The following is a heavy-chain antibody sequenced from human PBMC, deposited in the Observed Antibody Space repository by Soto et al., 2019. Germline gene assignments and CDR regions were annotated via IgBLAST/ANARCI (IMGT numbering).Heavy chain of an antibody. D-gene: IGHD6-13*01. CDR2: IIPIFGTA. CDR3: ARAGRSSWYGGPYYYYGMEV. CDR1: GGTFSSYA. Sequence: SVKVSCKASGGTFSSYAISWVRQAPGQGLEWMGGIIPIFGTANYAQKFQGRVTITADESTSTAYMELSSLRSEDTAVYYCARAGRSSWYGGPYYYYGMEVWGQGTTVTVSS. V-gene: IGHV1-69*13. J-gene: IGHJ6*02.